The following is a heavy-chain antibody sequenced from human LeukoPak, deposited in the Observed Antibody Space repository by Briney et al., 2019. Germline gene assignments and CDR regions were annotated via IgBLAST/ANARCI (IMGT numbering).Heavy chain of an antibody. J-gene: IGHJ4*02. CDR2: ISYDGSNK. D-gene: IGHD6-19*01. V-gene: IGHV3-30*03. CDR1: GFTFSSYS. CDR3: ARESSIAVADY. Sequence: PGGSLRLSCAASGFTFSSYSMNWVRQAPGKGLEWVAVISYDGSNKYYADSVKGRFTISRDNSKNTLYLQMNSLRAEDTAVYYCARESSIAVADYWGQGTLVTVSS.